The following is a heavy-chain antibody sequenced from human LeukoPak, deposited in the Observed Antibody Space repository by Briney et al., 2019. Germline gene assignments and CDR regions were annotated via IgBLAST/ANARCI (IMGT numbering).Heavy chain of an antibody. CDR2: ITSSGDNT. CDR3: VRRSTVGGTRWFDP. V-gene: IGHV3-23*01. J-gene: IGHJ5*02. Sequence: GGSLRLSCAASGFTFSSYGMSWVRQAPGKGLEWVSVITSSGDNTYYADSVKGRFTISRDNSKNTLYLQMNSLRVEDTAMYYCVRRSTVGGTRWFDPWGQGTLVTVSS. CDR1: GFTFSSYG. D-gene: IGHD1-26*01.